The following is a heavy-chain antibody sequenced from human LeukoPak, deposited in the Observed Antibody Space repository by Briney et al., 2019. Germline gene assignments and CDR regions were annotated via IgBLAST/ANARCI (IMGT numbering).Heavy chain of an antibody. Sequence: SETLSLTCTVSGGSISSYYWSWIRQPPGKGPEWIGYIYYSGSTNYNPSLKSRVTISVDTSKNQFSLKLSSVTAADTAVYYCARRSVYYGMDVWGQGTTVTVSS. V-gene: IGHV4-59*08. CDR2: IYYSGST. CDR3: ARRSVYYGMDV. J-gene: IGHJ6*02. CDR1: GGSISSYY. D-gene: IGHD2-15*01.